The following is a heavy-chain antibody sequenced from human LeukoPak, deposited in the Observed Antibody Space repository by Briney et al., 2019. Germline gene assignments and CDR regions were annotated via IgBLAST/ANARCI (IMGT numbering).Heavy chain of an antibody. CDR1: GYTFTSYD. CDR3: ARGGPHRFFGVVIGNYYYYGMDV. J-gene: IGHJ6*02. Sequence: ASVKVSCKASGYTFTSYDINWVRQATGQGLEWMGWMNPNSGNTGYAQKFQGGVTMTRNTSISTAYMELSSLRSEDTAVYYRARGGPHRFFGVVIGNYYYYGMDVWGQGTTVTVSS. V-gene: IGHV1-8*01. CDR2: MNPNSGNT. D-gene: IGHD3-3*01.